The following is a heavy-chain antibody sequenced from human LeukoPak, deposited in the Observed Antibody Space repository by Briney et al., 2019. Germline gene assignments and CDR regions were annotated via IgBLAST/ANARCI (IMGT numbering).Heavy chain of an antibody. CDR2: IYPGDSDT. J-gene: IGHJ4*02. CDR3: ARQRGASGSYYNALDY. V-gene: IGHV5-51*01. Sequence: GESLKISCKGSGYSFTSCWIDWVRQMPGKGLEWMGIIYPGDSDTRYSPSFQGQVTISADKSISTAYLQWSSLKASDTAIYYCARQRGASGSYYNALDYWGQGTLVTVSS. CDR1: GYSFTSCW. D-gene: IGHD3-10*01.